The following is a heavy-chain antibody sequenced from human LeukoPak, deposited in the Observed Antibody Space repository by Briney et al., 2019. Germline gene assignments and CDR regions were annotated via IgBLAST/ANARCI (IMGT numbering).Heavy chain of an antibody. V-gene: IGHV4-30-2*01. D-gene: IGHD6-13*01. CDR1: GGSISSGGYS. Sequence: PSQTLSLTCAVSGGSISSGGYSWSWIRQPPGKGLEWIGYIYHSGSTYYNPSLKSRVTISVDRSKNQFSLKLSSVTAADTAVYYCAKRGNSWDLFDYWGQGTLVTVSS. J-gene: IGHJ4*02. CDR3: AKRGNSWDLFDY. CDR2: IYHSGST.